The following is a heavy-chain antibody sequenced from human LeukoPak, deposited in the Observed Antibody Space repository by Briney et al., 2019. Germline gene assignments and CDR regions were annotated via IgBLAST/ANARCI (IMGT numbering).Heavy chain of an antibody. CDR3: ARGAGSSSWYYYYGMDV. CDR1: GYTLTTYY. Sequence: ASVKVSCKASGYTLTTYYMHWVRQAPGQGLEWMGKINPSGGSTSYAQKIQGRVTVTRETSTSTVYMEVSSLTSEDTGVYYCARGAGSSSWYYYYGMDVWGQGTTVTVSS. J-gene: IGHJ6*02. CDR2: INPSGGST. D-gene: IGHD6-13*01. V-gene: IGHV1-46*01.